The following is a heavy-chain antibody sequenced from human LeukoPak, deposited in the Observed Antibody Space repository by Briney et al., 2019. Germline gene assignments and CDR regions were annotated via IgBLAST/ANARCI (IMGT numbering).Heavy chain of an antibody. V-gene: IGHV4-39*01. D-gene: IGHD2-15*01. CDR1: GGSVSSSSYY. CDR3: ARSVEGYCSGTSCYYYYYYMDV. Sequence: SETLSLTCTVSGGSVSSSSYYWGWIRQPPGKGLEWIATIYYSGSTYYNPSLKSRVTISVDTSKNQFSLKLSSVTAADTAVYYCARSVEGYCSGTSCYYYYYYMDVWGKGTTVTVSS. CDR2: IYYSGST. J-gene: IGHJ6*03.